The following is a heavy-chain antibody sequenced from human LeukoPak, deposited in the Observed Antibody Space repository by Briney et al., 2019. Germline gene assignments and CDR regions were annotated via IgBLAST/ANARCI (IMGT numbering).Heavy chain of an antibody. CDR1: GASISSGTYS. CDR3: ARDQVEMSTIRDCYYGMDV. D-gene: IGHD5-24*01. J-gene: IGHJ6*02. V-gene: IGHV4-61*02. CDR2: LYSRGST. Sequence: PSETLSFTCTVPGASISSGTYSWSWIRQPAGKGLEWIGRLYSRGSTIYNPSLKSRSSISVDTSKTQFSLYLSSVTAADTAFYYCARDQVEMSTIRDCYYGMDVWGQGTTVTVSS.